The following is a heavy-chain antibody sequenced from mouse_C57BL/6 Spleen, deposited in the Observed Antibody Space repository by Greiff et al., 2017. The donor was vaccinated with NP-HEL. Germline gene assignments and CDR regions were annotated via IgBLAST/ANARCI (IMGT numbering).Heavy chain of an antibody. CDR3: ARVYYDYRFAY. CDR2: ISYDGSN. Sequence: VQLKESGPGLVKPSHSLSLTCSVTGYSITSGYYWNWIRQFPGNKLEWMGYISYDGSNNYNPSLKNRISITRDTSKNQFFLKLNSVTTEDTATYYCARVYYDYRFAYWGQGTLVTVSA. D-gene: IGHD2-4*01. CDR1: GYSITSGYY. J-gene: IGHJ3*01. V-gene: IGHV3-6*01.